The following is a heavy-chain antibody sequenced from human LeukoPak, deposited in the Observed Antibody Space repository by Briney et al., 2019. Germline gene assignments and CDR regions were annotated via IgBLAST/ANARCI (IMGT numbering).Heavy chain of an antibody. J-gene: IGHJ4*02. V-gene: IGHV3-48*01. D-gene: IGHD4-17*01. CDR2: ISSSSSTI. CDR3: ARDRSPTVTFFDY. CDR1: GFTFSSYS. Sequence: GGSLRLSRAASGFTFSSYSMNWVRQAPGKGLEWVSYISSSSSTIYYADSVKGRFTISRDNAKNSLYLQMNSLRAEDTAVYYCARDRSPTVTFFDYWGQGTLVTVSS.